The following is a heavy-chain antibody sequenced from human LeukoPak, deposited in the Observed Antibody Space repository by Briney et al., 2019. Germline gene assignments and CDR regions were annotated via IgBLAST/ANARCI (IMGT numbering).Heavy chain of an antibody. Sequence: SETLSLTCTVSGGSISSYYWGWIRQPPGKGLEWIGYIYYSGSTNYNPSLKSRVTISVDTSKNQFSLKLSSVTAADTAVYYCARDQYYYDSSGYSNKYFDLWGRGTLVTVSS. V-gene: IGHV4-59*01. D-gene: IGHD3-22*01. CDR2: IYYSGST. J-gene: IGHJ2*01. CDR1: GGSISSYY. CDR3: ARDQYYYDSSGYSNKYFDL.